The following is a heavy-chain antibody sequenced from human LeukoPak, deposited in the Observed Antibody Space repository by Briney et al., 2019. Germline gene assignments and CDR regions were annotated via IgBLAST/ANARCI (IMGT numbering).Heavy chain of an antibody. J-gene: IGHJ6*02. CDR3: ARGTFLEWPDYYYGMDV. CDR2: IYYSGST. Sequence: SGTLSLTCTVSGGSISSYYWSWIRQPPGKGLEWIGYIYYSGSTNYNPSLKSRVTISVDTSKNQFSLKLSSVTAADTAVYYCARGTFLEWPDYYYGMDVWGQGTTVTVSS. D-gene: IGHD3-3*02. CDR1: GGSISSYY. V-gene: IGHV4-59*01.